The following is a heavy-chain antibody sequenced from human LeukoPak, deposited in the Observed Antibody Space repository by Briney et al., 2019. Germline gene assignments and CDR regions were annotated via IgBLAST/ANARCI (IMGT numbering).Heavy chain of an antibody. Sequence: SETLSLTCAVYGESLSDYYWNWFRQPPGKGLEWIAEINPSGSTRYNPSLKSRVTISVDTSKNQFSLKVSSVTAADTAVYYCARAGNNWSFDYWGQGTLVTVSS. V-gene: IGHV4-34*01. J-gene: IGHJ4*02. CDR1: GESLSDYY. CDR3: ARAGNNWSFDY. D-gene: IGHD1-1*01. CDR2: INPSGST.